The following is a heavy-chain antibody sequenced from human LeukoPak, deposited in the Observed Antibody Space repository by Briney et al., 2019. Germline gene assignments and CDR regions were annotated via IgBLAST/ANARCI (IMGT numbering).Heavy chain of an antibody. Sequence: ASVKVSCKASGGTFSSYAISWVRQAPGQGLEWMGRISAYNGNTNYAQKLQGRVTMTTDTSTSTAYMELRSLRSDDTAVYYCARIRSGDYVDYYYYMDVWGKGTTVTVSS. CDR2: ISAYNGNT. J-gene: IGHJ6*03. V-gene: IGHV1-18*01. CDR1: GGTFSSYA. D-gene: IGHD4-17*01. CDR3: ARIRSGDYVDYYYYMDV.